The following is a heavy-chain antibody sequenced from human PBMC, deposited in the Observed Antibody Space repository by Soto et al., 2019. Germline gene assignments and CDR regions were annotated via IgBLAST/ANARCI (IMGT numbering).Heavy chain of an antibody. J-gene: IGHJ4*02. CDR1: GGSVSNSNYY. CDR2: VYYRGRS. V-gene: IGHV4-39*01. D-gene: IGHD2-8*01. CDR3: VSQRTSVLAQAYFDY. Sequence: SETLSLTCTVSGGSVSNSNYYWGWIRQSPGKGLEWIGSVYYRGRSYSKSSVKSRVTISVDTSKNQFSLNLNSVTASDTAVYYCVSQRTSVLAQAYFDYWGPGALVTVSS.